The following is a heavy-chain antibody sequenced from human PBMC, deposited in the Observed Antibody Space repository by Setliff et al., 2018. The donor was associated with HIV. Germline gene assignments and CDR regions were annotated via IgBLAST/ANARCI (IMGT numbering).Heavy chain of an antibody. CDR2: VSHDVGST. Sequence: LRLSCVASGFTFYSYGLSWVRQAPGKGLEWVATVSHDVGSTYYADSVKGRFTISRDNSRDTLFLQMNSLRPEDTAVYYCAKDEATLVRGVWNYYYYYIDVWGKGTTVTVSS. D-gene: IGHD3-10*01. V-gene: IGHV3-23*01. CDR1: GFTFYSYG. J-gene: IGHJ6*03. CDR3: AKDEATLVRGVWNYYYYYIDV.